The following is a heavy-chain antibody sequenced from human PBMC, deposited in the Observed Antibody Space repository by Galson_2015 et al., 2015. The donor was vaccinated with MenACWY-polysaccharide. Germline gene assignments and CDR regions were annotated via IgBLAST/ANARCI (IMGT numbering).Heavy chain of an antibody. J-gene: IGHJ4*02. CDR2: IKSDGSST. CDR1: GFTFSTYW. D-gene: IGHD5-12*01. CDR3: ARGYSAYD. Sequence: SLRLSCAASGFTFSTYWMHWVRHAPGKGLGWVSRIKSDGSSTNYADSVKGRFTISRDNAKNTLYLQMNSLRAEDTALYYCARGYSAYDWGQGTLVTVSA. V-gene: IGHV3-74*01.